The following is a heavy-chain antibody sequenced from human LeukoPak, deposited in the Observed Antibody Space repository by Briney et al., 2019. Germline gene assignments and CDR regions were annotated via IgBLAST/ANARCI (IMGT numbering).Heavy chain of an antibody. CDR1: GFTFSDYN. V-gene: IGHV3-21*01. D-gene: IGHD6-19*01. CDR3: ARGTAVAGSPAGDY. J-gene: IGHJ4*02. Sequence: GGSLRLSCAASGFTFSDYNMRWIRQAPGKGLEWVPSISSSSSYIYYADSVKGRFTISRDNAKNSLYLQMNSLRAEDTAVYYCARGTAVAGSPAGDYWGQGTLVTVSS. CDR2: ISSSSSYI.